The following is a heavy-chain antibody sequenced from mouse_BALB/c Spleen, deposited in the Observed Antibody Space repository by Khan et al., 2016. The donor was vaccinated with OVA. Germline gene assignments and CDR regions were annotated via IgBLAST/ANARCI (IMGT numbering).Heavy chain of an antibody. CDR2: IWSDGST. CDR3: ARQPYYHYNIMDY. CDR1: GFSLTNYG. V-gene: IGHV2-6-1*01. J-gene: IGHJ4*01. D-gene: IGHD2-10*01. Sequence: VKLEESGPGLVAPSQSLSITCTISGFSLTNYGVHWVRQLPGKGLEWLVVIWSDGSTTYNSALKSRLTISKDNSKSQVFLKMNSLQTDDTAVYFCARQPYYHYNIMDYWGQGTSVTVSS.